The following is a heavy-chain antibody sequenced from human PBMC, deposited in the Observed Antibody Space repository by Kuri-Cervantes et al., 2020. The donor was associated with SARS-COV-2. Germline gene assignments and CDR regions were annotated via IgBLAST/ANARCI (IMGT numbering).Heavy chain of an antibody. J-gene: IGHJ4*02. CDR1: GYPISSGYY. CDR2: IYHSGST. Sequence: SQTLSLTCAVSGYPISSGYYWGWIRQPPGKGLEWIGSIYHSGSTYYNPSLKSRVTISVDTSKNQFSLKLSSVTAADTAVYYCVRERDGFDYWGQGTLVTVSS. V-gene: IGHV4-38-2*02. CDR3: VRERDGFDY.